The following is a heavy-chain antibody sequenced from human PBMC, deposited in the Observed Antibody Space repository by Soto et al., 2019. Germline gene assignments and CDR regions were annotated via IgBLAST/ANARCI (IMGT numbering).Heavy chain of an antibody. J-gene: IGHJ4*02. V-gene: IGHV3-23*01. D-gene: IGHD2-8*01. CDR3: AKAPYCTKSVCSHYFDY. Sequence: PGGSRRLSCAASGFTFSSYAMSWVRQAPGKGLEWVSAISGSGGSTYYADSVKGRFTISRDNSKNTLYLQVNSLRAEDTAVYYCAKAPYCTKSVCSHYFDYWGQGT. CDR1: GFTFSSYA. CDR2: ISGSGGST.